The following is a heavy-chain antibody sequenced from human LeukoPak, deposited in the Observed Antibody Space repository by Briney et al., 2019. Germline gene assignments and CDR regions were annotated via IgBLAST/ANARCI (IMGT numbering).Heavy chain of an antibody. J-gene: IGHJ4*02. D-gene: IGHD6-6*01. CDR1: GFTFSSYA. Sequence: QAGRSLRLSCAASGFTFSSYAMYWVRQAPGKGLEWVAVISYDGSNKYYADSVKGRFTISRDNSKNTLYLQMNSLRAEDTAVYYCARSLAARSSSDYWGQGTLVTVSS. CDR3: ARSLAARSSSDY. V-gene: IGHV3-30*01. CDR2: ISYDGSNK.